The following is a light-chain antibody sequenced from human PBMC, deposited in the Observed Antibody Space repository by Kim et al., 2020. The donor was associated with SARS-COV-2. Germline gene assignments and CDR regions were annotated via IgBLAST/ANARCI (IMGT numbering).Light chain of an antibody. CDR1: QSVSSN. CDR2: GAS. CDR3: HQDNNWPPLT. Sequence: EIVMTQSPATLSVSPGERATLSCRASQSVSSNLAWYQQKPGQAPRLLIYGASTRATGIPARFSGSGSGTEFTLTISSLQSEDFAVYYCHQDNNWPPLTFGGGTQVDI. V-gene: IGKV3-15*01. J-gene: IGKJ4*01.